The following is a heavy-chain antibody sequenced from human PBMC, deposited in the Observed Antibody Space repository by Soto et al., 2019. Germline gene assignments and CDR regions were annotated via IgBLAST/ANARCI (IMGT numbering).Heavy chain of an antibody. J-gene: IGHJ4*02. CDR1: GGSISSSSYY. D-gene: IGHD3-3*01. CDR2: IYYSGST. CDR3: ARVLRFLEWPLQFDY. V-gene: IGHV4-39*01. Sequence: PSETLSLTCTVSGGSISSSSYYWGWIRQPPGKGLEWIGSIYYSGSTYYNPSLKSRVTISVDTSKNQFSLKLSSVTAADTAVYYCARVLRFLEWPLQFDYWGPGTLVTVSS.